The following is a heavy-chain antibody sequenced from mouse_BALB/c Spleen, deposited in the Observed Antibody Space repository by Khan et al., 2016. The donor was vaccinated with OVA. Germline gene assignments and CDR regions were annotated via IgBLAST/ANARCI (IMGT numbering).Heavy chain of an antibody. CDR2: IDPFSGGT. J-gene: IGHJ3*01. Sequence: VQLKQSGPELMKPGASVKISCKASGYSFTSYYIHWVMQSPGKSLEWIGYIDPFSGGTTYNQKFTGKATLTVDKSSSTAYIHLSNLTSEDSAVYYCARHGCVSWFTYWGQGTLVTVSA. V-gene: IGHV1S135*01. D-gene: IGHD2-2*01. CDR3: ARHGCVSWFTY. CDR1: GYSFTSYY.